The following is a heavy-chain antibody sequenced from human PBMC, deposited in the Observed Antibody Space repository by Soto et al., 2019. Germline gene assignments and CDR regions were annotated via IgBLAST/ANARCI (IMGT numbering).Heavy chain of an antibody. Sequence: QVQLVESGGGVVQPGRSLRLSCAASGFTFSSYAMHWVRQAPGKGLEWVAVISDDGSNKYYGDSVKGRFTISRDNSKNTLYLQMNGLRAEDTAVYYCAREDDGNYYFDYWGQRNLVTVGS. CDR1: GFTFSSYA. V-gene: IGHV3-30-3*01. CDR2: ISDDGSNK. J-gene: IGHJ4*02. D-gene: IGHD1-7*01. CDR3: AREDDGNYYFDY.